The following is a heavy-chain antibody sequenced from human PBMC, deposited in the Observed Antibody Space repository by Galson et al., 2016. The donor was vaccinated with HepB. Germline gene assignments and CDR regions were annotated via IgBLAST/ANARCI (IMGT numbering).Heavy chain of an antibody. CDR1: GFTSSSYG. J-gene: IGHJ6*03. CDR3: ARRYGDYDLVYYYYYYMDV. D-gene: IGHD4-17*01. CDR2: IWYDGSNK. Sequence: SLRLSCAASGFTSSSYGMHWVRQAPGKGLEWAAVIWYDGSNKYYADSVKGRFTISRDNSKNTLYLQMNSLRAEDTAVYYCARRYGDYDLVYYYYYYMDVWGKGTTVTVSS. V-gene: IGHV3-33*01.